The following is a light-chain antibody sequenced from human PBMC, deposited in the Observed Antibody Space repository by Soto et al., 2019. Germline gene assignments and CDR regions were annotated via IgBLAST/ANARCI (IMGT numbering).Light chain of an antibody. J-gene: IGKJ2*01. V-gene: IGKV1-39*01. CDR2: AAS. CDR1: QSISSY. CDR3: QHYDNLPPYI. Sequence: DIQMTQSPSSLSASVGDRVTITCRASQSISSYLNWYQQKPGKAPKLLIYAASSLQSGVPSRFSGSGSGTDFTLTISSLQPEDVATYYCQHYDNLPPYIFGQGTKVDIK.